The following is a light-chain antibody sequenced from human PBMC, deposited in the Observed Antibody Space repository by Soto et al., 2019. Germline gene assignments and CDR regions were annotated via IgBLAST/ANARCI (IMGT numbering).Light chain of an antibody. CDR1: QSISSY. J-gene: IGKJ2*01. CDR3: QRACSAPDT. V-gene: IGKV1-39*01. CDR2: AAS. Sequence: DIQMTHSPPSLSASVGDRGTITCRASQSISSYLNWYEQKPGEAPKILIYAASALRSGVPSRFSGRGSGPDFSLSIRSLQHEGFATYYCQRACSAPDTFGQGTMLEIK.